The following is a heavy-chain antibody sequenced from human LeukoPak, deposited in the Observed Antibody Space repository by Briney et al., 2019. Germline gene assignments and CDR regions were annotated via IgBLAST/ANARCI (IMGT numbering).Heavy chain of an antibody. J-gene: IGHJ1*01. V-gene: IGHV3-11*01. Sequence: PGGSLRLSCAASGFTFTDYYMSWIRQASGKGLEWVSYITNSGTTIYYADSVKGRFTISRDNAKNSLYLQMNSLRAEDTAVYYCARDGHYDILTGYFQDWGQGTLVTVSS. CDR2: ITNSGTTI. CDR3: ARDGHYDILTGYFQD. CDR1: GFTFTDYY. D-gene: IGHD3-9*01.